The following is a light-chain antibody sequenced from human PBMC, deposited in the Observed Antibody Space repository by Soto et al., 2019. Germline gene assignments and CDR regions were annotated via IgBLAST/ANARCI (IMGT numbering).Light chain of an antibody. J-gene: IGLJ2*01. CDR1: SSDVGAYNF. Sequence: QSALTQPASVSGSPGQSITISCTGTSSDVGAYNFVSWYQQFPGKAPILMIYEVSNRPSGVSDRFSGSKSGNTASLIISGLRPEDEADYYCSSQTASATVLFGGGTKLTVL. CDR3: SSQTASATVL. V-gene: IGLV2-14*01. CDR2: EVS.